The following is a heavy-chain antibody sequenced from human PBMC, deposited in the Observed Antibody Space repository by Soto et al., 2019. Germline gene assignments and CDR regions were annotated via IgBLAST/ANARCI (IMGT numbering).Heavy chain of an antibody. V-gene: IGHV3-23*01. J-gene: IGHJ6*03. CDR3: AKVQGTIFGVVIHYYYYYYMDV. CDR2: ICGSGGST. D-gene: IGHD3-3*01. Sequence: PGGSLRISCAASGFTFSSYAMSWVRQAPGKGLEWVSAICGSGGSTYYADSVKGRVTISRDNSKNTLYLQMNSLRADDTAVYYCAKVQGTIFGVVIHYYYYYYMDVWGKGTTVTVSS. CDR1: GFTFSSYA.